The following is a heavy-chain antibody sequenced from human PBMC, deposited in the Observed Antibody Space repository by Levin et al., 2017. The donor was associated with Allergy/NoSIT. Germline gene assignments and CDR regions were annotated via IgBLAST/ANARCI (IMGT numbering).Heavy chain of an antibody. Sequence: PGDSLKISCKASGYTFTSYGITWVRRAPGQGLEWMGWISAYNGNTDYAQKLQGRVTMTTDTSTSTAYMELRSLRSDDTAVYYCARDRDYVWGSYRHTLDYWGQGTLVTVSS. V-gene: IGHV1-18*01. CDR2: ISAYNGNT. D-gene: IGHD3-16*02. CDR3: ARDRDYVWGSYRHTLDY. CDR1: GYTFTSYG. J-gene: IGHJ4*02.